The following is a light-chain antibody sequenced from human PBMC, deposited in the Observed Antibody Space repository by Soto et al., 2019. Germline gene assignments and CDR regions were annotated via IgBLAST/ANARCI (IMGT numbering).Light chain of an antibody. Sequence: DIVMTQSPDSLAVSLGERATINCKSSQSVFSNSKNKNYFAWYQQKPGQPPKLLIYWASTRESGVPDRFSGSGSGTDFTLTISSLQAEDVAVYYCQQYFNTPHTFGRGTKLAIK. J-gene: IGKJ2*01. CDR1: QSVFSNSKNKNY. V-gene: IGKV4-1*01. CDR2: WAS. CDR3: QQYFNTPHT.